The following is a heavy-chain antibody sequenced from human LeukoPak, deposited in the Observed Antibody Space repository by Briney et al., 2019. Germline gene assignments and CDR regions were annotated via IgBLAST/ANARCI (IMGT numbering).Heavy chain of an antibody. CDR1: GGSFSGYY. J-gene: IGHJ4*02. CDR2: INHSGST. Sequence: TTSETLSFTCAVYGGSFSGYYWSWIRQPPGKGLEWIGEINHSGSTNYNPSLKSRITISVDTSKNQFSLKLSSVTAADTAVYYCARTRDYQIDYWGQGTLVTVSS. CDR3: ARTRDYQIDY. V-gene: IGHV4-34*01. D-gene: IGHD2-2*01.